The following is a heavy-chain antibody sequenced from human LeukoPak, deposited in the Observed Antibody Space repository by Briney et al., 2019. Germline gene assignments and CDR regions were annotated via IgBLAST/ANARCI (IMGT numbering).Heavy chain of an antibody. CDR2: IFYDGSNK. D-gene: IGHD4-23*01. J-gene: IGHJ4*02. CDR1: GFTFSSYG. Sequence: GGSLRLSCAASGFTFSSYGMHWVRQAPGKGLEWVTTIFYDGSNKYYADSVKGRFSISRDNSKNTLYLQMNSLRAEDTAVYYCARRGDGGRSFDYWGQGTLVTVSS. V-gene: IGHV3-33*01. CDR3: ARRGDGGRSFDY.